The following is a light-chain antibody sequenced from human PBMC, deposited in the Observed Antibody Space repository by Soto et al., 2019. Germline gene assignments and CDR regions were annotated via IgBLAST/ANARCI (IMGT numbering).Light chain of an antibody. J-gene: IGKJ1*01. Sequence: DIQMTQSPSTLSASVGDRVTITCRASQSISTWLAWYQQKPGKAPKLLIYDASSLESGVPSSFGGSGSGTEFTLTISSLQPEDFASYYCQQYNSYSTFGQGTKVEIK. CDR3: QQYNSYST. V-gene: IGKV1-5*01. CDR2: DAS. CDR1: QSISTW.